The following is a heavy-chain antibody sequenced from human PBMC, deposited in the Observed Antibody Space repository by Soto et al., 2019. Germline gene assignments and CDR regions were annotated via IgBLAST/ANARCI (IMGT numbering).Heavy chain of an antibody. J-gene: IGHJ6*02. CDR1: VFTCSSYA. CDR2: ISYDGSNK. V-gene: IGHV3-30-3*01. D-gene: IGHD6-19*01. CDR3: ARDRKVAVAGGVYYYYYGMDV. Sequence: PWWSLRLSCAASVFTCSSYAMHWFRQAPGKGLEWVAVISYDGSNKYYADSVKGRFTISRDNSKNTLYLQMNSLRAEDTAVYYCARDRKVAVAGGVYYYYYGMDVWGQGTTVTVSS.